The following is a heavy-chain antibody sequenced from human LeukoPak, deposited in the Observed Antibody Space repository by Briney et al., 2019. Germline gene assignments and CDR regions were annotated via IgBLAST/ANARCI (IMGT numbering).Heavy chain of an antibody. D-gene: IGHD2-2*01. Sequence: GGSQRLSCAASGFTFSSYWMHWVRQAPGKGLVWVSRINSDGSSTSYADSVKGRFTISRDNAKNTLYLQMNSLRAEDTAVYYCARGHLVVPAAIPSTVYYYYYYGMDVWGQGTTVTVSS. CDR1: GFTFSSYW. V-gene: IGHV3-74*01. J-gene: IGHJ6*02. CDR2: INSDGSST. CDR3: ARGHLVVPAAIPSTVYYYYYYGMDV.